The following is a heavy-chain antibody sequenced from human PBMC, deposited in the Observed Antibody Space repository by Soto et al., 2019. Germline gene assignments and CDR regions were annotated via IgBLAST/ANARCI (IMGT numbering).Heavy chain of an antibody. CDR1: GFSLSTSGVG. CDR2: IYWDDDK. V-gene: IGHV2-5*02. Sequence: QITLKESGPTLVKPTQTLTLTCTFSGFSLSTSGVGVGWICQPPGKALEWLALIYWDDDKRYSPSLKSRLTTTQDTSKNQVVLTMTNMDPVDTATYYCAHSRYDFWSGAPVEYMDVWGKGTTVTVSS. D-gene: IGHD3-3*01. J-gene: IGHJ6*03. CDR3: AHSRYDFWSGAPVEYMDV.